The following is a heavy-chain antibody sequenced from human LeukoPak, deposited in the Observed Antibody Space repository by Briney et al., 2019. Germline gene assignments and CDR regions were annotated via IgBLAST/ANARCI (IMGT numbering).Heavy chain of an antibody. V-gene: IGHV4-34*01. CDR1: GGSFSGYY. J-gene: IGHJ4*02. CDR3: ARRGVGATVY. CDR2: INHSGST. Sequence: SETLSLTCAVYGGSFSGYYWSWIRQPPGKGLEWIGEINHSGSTNYNPSLKSRVTTSVDTSKNQFSLRLSSVTAADTAVYYCARRGVGATVYWGQGTLVTVSS. D-gene: IGHD1-26*01.